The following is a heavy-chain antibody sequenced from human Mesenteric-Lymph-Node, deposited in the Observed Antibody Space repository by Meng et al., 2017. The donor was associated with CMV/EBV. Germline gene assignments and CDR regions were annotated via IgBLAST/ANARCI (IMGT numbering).Heavy chain of an antibody. Sequence: CTASGYTFTGYYIHWVRQAPGPGLEWMGRIDPDSGGTDYAQKFQGRVTMTRDTSVSTAYMELSRLRSDDTAVYYCARQLSSGAPALPWGQGTLVTVSS. D-gene: IGHD1-1*01. CDR2: IDPDSGGT. V-gene: IGHV1-2*06. CDR3: ARQLSSGAPALP. J-gene: IGHJ5*02. CDR1: GYTFTGYY.